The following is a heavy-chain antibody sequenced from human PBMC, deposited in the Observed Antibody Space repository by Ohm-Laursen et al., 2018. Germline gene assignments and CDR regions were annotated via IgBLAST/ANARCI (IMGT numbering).Heavy chain of an antibody. V-gene: IGHV3-48*03. CDR2: ISSSGSTI. Sequence: SLRLSCAASGFTFSSYEMNWVRQAPGKGLEWVSYISSSGSTIHYADSVKGRFTISRDNAKNSLYLQMDSLRAEDTALYYCFSGPTWDIWGQGTMVTVSS. J-gene: IGHJ3*02. D-gene: IGHD1-26*01. CDR1: GFTFSSYE. CDR3: FSGPTWDI.